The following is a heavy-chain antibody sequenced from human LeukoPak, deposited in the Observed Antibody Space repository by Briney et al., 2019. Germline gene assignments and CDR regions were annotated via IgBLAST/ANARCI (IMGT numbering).Heavy chain of an antibody. J-gene: IGHJ4*02. V-gene: IGHV4-30-4*08. CDR2: IYYSGST. Sequence: SQTLSLTCTVSGGSISSGDYYWSWIRQPPGKGLEWIGYIYYSGSTYYNPSLKSRVTISVDTSKNQFSLKLSFVTAADTAVYYCARHPHYDFWSGSSDYWGQGTLVTVSS. CDR1: GGSISSGDYY. D-gene: IGHD3-3*01. CDR3: ARHPHYDFWSGSSDY.